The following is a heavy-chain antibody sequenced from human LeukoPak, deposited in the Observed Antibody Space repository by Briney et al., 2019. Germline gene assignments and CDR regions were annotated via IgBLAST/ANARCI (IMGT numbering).Heavy chain of an antibody. J-gene: IGHJ1*01. CDR1: GDSISSGGYY. CDR2: IYYSGST. V-gene: IGHV4-30-4*08. CDR3: ARGSSWYNVPTHEYFHY. D-gene: IGHD6-13*01. Sequence: PSETLSLTCTVSGDSISSGGYYWSWIRQLPGKGLEWIGYIYYSGSTYYNPSLKSRVTLSVDTSKNQFSLKLSSVTAADTAVYYCARGSSWYNVPTHEYFHYWGQGTLVTVSS.